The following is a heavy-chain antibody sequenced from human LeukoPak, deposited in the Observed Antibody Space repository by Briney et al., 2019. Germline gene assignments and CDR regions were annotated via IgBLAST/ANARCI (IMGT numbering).Heavy chain of an antibody. CDR2: IYYSGST. V-gene: IGHV4-59*12. CDR3: ARGGLASRVWYSYGSYYFDY. CDR1: GGSISSYY. D-gene: IGHD5-18*01. Sequence: PSETLSLTCTVSGGSISSYYWSWIRQPPGKGLEWIGYIYYSGSTNYNPSLKSRVTISVDTSKNQFSLKLSSVTAADTAVYYCARGGLASRVWYSYGSYYFDYWGQGTLVTVSS. J-gene: IGHJ4*02.